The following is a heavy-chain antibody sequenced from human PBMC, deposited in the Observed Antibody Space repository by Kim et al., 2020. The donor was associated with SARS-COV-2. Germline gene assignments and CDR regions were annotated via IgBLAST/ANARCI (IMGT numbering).Heavy chain of an antibody. CDR3: TKGDNMVFRELVIPFDS. CDR2: VSVTGSST. V-gene: IGHV3-23*01. D-gene: IGHD2-21*01. J-gene: IGHJ4*02. Sequence: GGSLRLSCAASGFTFSNYAMSWVRQAPGKGLEWVSTVSVTGSSTYYADSVKGRFAISRDNSKNTLYLQMNSLRAEDTALYFCTKGDNMVFRELVIPFDSWGKGARVTVS. CDR1: GFTFSNYA.